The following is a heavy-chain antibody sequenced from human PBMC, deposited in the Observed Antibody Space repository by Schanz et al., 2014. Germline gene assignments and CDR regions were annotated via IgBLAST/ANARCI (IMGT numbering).Heavy chain of an antibody. CDR1: GFGFSSYS. J-gene: IGHJ3*01. CDR3: TTYNGHFDFDF. V-gene: IGHV3-15*01. D-gene: IGHD2-8*01. Sequence: EVQLVESGGGLIQPGGSLRLSCAASGFGFSSYSMNWVRQATGKGLEWVGRIKGKTDGETADYAAPMKGRFTISRDDSKHTLFLQMNILETEDTAVYYCTTYNGHFDFDFSGRGTIDTVSS. CDR2: IKGKTDGETA.